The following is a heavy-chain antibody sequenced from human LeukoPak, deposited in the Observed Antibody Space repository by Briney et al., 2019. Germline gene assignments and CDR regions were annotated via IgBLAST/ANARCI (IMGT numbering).Heavy chain of an antibody. Sequence: GGSLRLSCAASGFTFSSYSMNWVRQAPGKGLEWVSSISSSSSYIYYADSVKGRFTISRDNSKNSLYLQMNSLRAEDTALYYCAKDGPNYYYYYMGVWGKGTTVTVSS. CDR3: AKDGPNYYYYYMGV. CDR2: ISSSSSYI. CDR1: GFTFSSYS. J-gene: IGHJ6*03. V-gene: IGHV3-21*04.